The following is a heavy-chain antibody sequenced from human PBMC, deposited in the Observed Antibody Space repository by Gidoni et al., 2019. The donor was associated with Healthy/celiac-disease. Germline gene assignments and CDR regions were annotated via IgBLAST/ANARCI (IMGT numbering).Heavy chain of an antibody. CDR3: AKGSLFIGGGPIDY. J-gene: IGHJ4*02. CDR2: IRGSGGST. Sequence: EVQLLESGGGLVQPGGSLILSCASSGFTFSSYAMRWVRQAPGKGLEWVSAIRGSGGSTYYADSVKGRFTISRDNSKNTMYLQMNSLRAEDTAVYYCAKGSLFIGGGPIDYWGQGTLVTVSS. V-gene: IGHV3-23*01. CDR1: GFTFSSYA. D-gene: IGHD2-21*01.